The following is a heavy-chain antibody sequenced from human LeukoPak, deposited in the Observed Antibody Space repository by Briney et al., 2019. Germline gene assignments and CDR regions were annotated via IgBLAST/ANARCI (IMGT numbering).Heavy chain of an antibody. CDR1: GGSISSYY. CDR2: IYYSGST. CDR3: ARFTVDSGWYDY. Sequence: SETLSLTCTVSGGSISSYYWSWIRQPPGKGLEWLGYIYYSGSTNYNPSLKSRVTISVDTSKNQFSLKLSSVTAADTAVYYCARFTVDSGWYDYWGQGTLVTVSS. V-gene: IGHV4-59*08. J-gene: IGHJ4*02. D-gene: IGHD6-19*01.